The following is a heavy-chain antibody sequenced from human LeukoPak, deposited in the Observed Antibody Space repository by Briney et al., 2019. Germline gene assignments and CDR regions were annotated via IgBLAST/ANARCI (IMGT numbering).Heavy chain of an antibody. CDR3: AREGVTMVRTDAFDI. J-gene: IGHJ3*02. CDR2: ISAYNGNT. CDR1: GYTFTSYG. D-gene: IGHD3-10*01. V-gene: IGHV1-18*01. Sequence: GASVTVSCTASGYTFTSYGISWVRQAPGQGLEWMGWISAYNGNTNYAQKLQGRVTMTTDTSTSTAYMELRSLRSDDTAVYYCAREGVTMVRTDAFDIWGQGTMVTVSS.